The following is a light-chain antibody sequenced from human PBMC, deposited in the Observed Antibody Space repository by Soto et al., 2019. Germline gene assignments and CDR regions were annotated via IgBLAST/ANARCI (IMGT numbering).Light chain of an antibody. J-gene: IGLJ1*01. CDR1: SSDVGGYNL. CDR3: CSYAGSSTYV. Sequence: QSALTQPASVSGSPGQSITISCTGTSSDVGGYNLVSWYQQHPGKAPKLMIYEDIKRPSWLSTRFSGSKSGNTASLTISELQAEDEADYYCCSYAGSSTYVFGTGTKLTVL. V-gene: IGLV2-23*01. CDR2: EDI.